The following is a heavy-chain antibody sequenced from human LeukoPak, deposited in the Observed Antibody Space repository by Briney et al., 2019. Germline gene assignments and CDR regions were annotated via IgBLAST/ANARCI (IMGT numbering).Heavy chain of an antibody. CDR2: INSDGSST. J-gene: IGHJ5*02. CDR1: GFTFSSYW. CDR3: PSAYGVRGQDWFDP. Sequence: GGSLRLSCAASGFTFSSYWMHWVRQAPGKGLVWVSRINSDGSSTSYADSVKGRFTISRDNAKNTLYLQMNSLRAEDTAVYYCPSAYGVRGQDWFDPWGQGTLVTVSS. V-gene: IGHV3-74*01. D-gene: IGHD2-21*01.